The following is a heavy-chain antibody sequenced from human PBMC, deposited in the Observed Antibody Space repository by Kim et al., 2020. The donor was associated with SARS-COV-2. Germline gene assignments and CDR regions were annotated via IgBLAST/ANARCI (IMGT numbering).Heavy chain of an antibody. CDR2: ISSSGSTI. D-gene: IGHD6-13*01. Sequence: GGSLRLSCAASGFTYSHYEMNWVRQAPGKGLEWVSYISSSGSTIYYADSVKGRFTISRDNAKNSLYLQMNSLRAEDTAVYYCARDRVGAAAGILFYYYYYVFDVWGQGPTLPVSS. J-gene: IGHJ6*02. CDR1: GFTYSHYE. V-gene: IGHV3-48*03. CDR3: ARDRVGAAAGILFYYYYYVFDV.